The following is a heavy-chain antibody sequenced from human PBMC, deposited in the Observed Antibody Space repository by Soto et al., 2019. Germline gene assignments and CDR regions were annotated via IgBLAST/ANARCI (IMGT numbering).Heavy chain of an antibody. V-gene: IGHV3-30*18. CDR1: GFTFSSYG. D-gene: IGHD3-3*01. J-gene: IGHJ4*02. Sequence: QVQLVESGGGVVQPARSLRLSCAASGFTFSSYGMHWVRQAPGKGLEWVAVISYDGSNKYYADSVKGRFTISRDNSKNTLYLKMNSLRAEDTAVYYCAKDRPSYDFWSGYPGDYWGQGTLVTVSS. CDR2: ISYDGSNK. CDR3: AKDRPSYDFWSGYPGDY.